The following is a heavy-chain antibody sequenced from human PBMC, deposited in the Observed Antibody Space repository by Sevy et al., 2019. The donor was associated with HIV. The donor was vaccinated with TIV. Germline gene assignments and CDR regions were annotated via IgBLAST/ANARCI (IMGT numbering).Heavy chain of an antibody. CDR1: GFTFSSYS. D-gene: IGHD3-3*01. Sequence: GGSLRLSCAASGFTFSSYSMNWVRQAPGKGLEWVSYISSSSSTIYYAASVKGRFTISRDNAKNSLYLQMNSLRDEDTAVYYCARDLERITIFGVVITITYYGMDVWGQGTTVTVSS. CDR2: ISSSSSTI. CDR3: ARDLERITIFGVVITITYYGMDV. V-gene: IGHV3-48*02. J-gene: IGHJ6*02.